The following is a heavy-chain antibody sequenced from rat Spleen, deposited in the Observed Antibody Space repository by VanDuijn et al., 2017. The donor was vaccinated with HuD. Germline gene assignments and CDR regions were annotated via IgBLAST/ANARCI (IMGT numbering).Heavy chain of an antibody. Sequence: VQLQESGPGLVKPSQSLSLTCSVTGYSITSAYRWNWIRQPPGKGLEWMGVMWSNGGTDYNSAIKSRLSFSRDTSKSQVFLKMNSLQTEDTAMYFCDLMYTTDYYHYYVMDAWGQGESVTVSS. CDR1: GYSITSAYR. D-gene: IGHD1-6*01. J-gene: IGHJ4*01. V-gene: IGHV2-47*01. CDR2: MWSNGGT. CDR3: DLMYTTDYYHYYVMDA.